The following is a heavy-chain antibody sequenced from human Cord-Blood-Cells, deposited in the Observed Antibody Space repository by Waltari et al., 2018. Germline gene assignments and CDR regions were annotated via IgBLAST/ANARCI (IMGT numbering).Heavy chain of an antibody. CDR1: GGTFSSYA. CDR3: ARGGVIAAAGTRTCNWFDP. J-gene: IGHJ5*02. CDR2: IIPILGIA. Sequence: QVQLVQSGAEVKKPGSSVKVSCKASGGTFSSYAISWVRQAPGQGLEWMGGIIPILGIANYAQKFQGRVTITADESTSTAYMELSSLRSEDTAVYYCARGGVIAAAGTRTCNWFDPWGQGTLVTVSS. V-gene: IGHV1-69*04. D-gene: IGHD6-13*01.